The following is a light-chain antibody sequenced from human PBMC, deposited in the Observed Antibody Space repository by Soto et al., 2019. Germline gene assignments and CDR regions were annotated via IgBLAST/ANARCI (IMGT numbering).Light chain of an antibody. CDR2: GAS. J-gene: IGKJ1*01. CDR1: QSISTY. V-gene: IGKV1-39*01. Sequence: IQMTQTPSSLSASVGDRVTIACRASQSISTYLNWYQQKPGKAPRVLISGASNLQSGVPSRFSGSGSGTDFTLTISSLQSEDFASYFCQHTFNSPPWTFGQGTKVAIK. CDR3: QHTFNSPPWT.